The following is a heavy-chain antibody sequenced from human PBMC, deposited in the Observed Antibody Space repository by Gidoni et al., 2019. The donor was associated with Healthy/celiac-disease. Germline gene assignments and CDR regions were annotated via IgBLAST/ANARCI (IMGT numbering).Heavy chain of an antibody. D-gene: IGHD3-9*01. CDR2: ISGSGGST. Sequence: EVQLLESGGGLVQPGGSLRLSCAASGFTFSRYALSWVRQAPGKGLEWVSAISGSGGSTYYADYVKGRFTISRDNSKNTLYLQMNSLRAEDTAVYYCAKDLVRFGYDILTGQPDYWGQGTLVTVSS. J-gene: IGHJ4*02. V-gene: IGHV3-23*01. CDR1: GFTFSRYA. CDR3: AKDLVRFGYDILTGQPDY.